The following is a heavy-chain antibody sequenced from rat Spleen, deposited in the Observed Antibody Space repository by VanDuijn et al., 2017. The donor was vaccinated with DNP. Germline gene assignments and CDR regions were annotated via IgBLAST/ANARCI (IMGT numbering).Heavy chain of an antibody. CDR1: IYSITSNF. J-gene: IGHJ2*01. V-gene: IGHV3-1*01. D-gene: IGHD3-1*01. CDR2: ISYSCST. CDR3: ARFGPDLDY. Sequence: EVQLQESGPGLVKPSQSLSLTCSVAIYSITSNFWGWIRKFPGNKMEWMGYISYSCSTTYNPSLKSRISITRDTSKNQFFLQLNSVTPEDTATYYCARFGPDLDYWGQGVMVTVSS.